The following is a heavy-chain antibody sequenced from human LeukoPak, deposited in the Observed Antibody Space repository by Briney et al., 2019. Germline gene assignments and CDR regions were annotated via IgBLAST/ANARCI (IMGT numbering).Heavy chain of an antibody. CDR3: ARDPLYYYDSSGSPLDY. CDR1: GYTFTSYG. V-gene: IGHV1-18*01. D-gene: IGHD3-22*01. Sequence: GASVKVSCKASGYTFTSYGISWVRQAPGQGLEWMGWISAYNGNTNYAQKLQGRVTMTTDTSTSTAYMELRSLRSDDTAVYYCARDPLYYYDSSGSPLDYWGQGTLVTVSS. J-gene: IGHJ4*02. CDR2: ISAYNGNT.